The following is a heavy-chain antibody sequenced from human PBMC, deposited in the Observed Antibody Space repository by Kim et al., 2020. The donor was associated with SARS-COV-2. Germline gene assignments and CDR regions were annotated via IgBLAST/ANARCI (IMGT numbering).Heavy chain of an antibody. V-gene: IGHV1-8*01. J-gene: IGHJ3*02. Sequence: NTGYDQKFQGRVTMTRNTSISTAYMELSSLRSEDTAVYYCAASGGVAFDIWGQGTMVTVSS. CDR3: AASGGVAFDI. D-gene: IGHD2-15*01. CDR2: NT.